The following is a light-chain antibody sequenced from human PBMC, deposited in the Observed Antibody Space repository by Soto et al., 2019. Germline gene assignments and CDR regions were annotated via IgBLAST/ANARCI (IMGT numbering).Light chain of an antibody. CDR1: SSDVGGYNY. J-gene: IGLJ1*01. CDR3: SSYVGGNNYV. V-gene: IGLV2-8*01. CDR2: EVS. Sequence: QSALTQPPSASGSPGQSVTISCTGTSSDVGGYNYVSWYQQHPGKAPKLMIYEVSERPSGVPDRFSGSKSGNTASLTVSGLQAEDEADYYCSSYVGGNNYVFGSGTKVTVL.